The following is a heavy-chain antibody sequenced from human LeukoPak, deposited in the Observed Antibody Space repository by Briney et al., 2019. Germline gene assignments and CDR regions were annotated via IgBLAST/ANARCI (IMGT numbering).Heavy chain of an antibody. CDR1: GFTFSSYS. Sequence: GGSLRLSCAASGFTFSSYSMNWVRQAPGKGLEWVSSISSSSSYIYYADSVRGRFTISRDNAKNSLYLQMNSLRAEDTAVYYCAREFCSGGSCYSGLYLDYWDQGTLVTVSS. D-gene: IGHD2-15*01. CDR2: ISSSSSYI. CDR3: AREFCSGGSCYSGLYLDY. V-gene: IGHV3-21*01. J-gene: IGHJ4*02.